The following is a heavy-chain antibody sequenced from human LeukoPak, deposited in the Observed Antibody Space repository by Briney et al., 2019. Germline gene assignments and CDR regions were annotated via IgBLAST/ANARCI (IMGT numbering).Heavy chain of an antibody. J-gene: IGHJ4*02. D-gene: IGHD3-9*01. CDR3: ARDSYYDILTGYYRWSWYFDY. CDR2: ISSSSSYI. Sequence: PGGSLRLSCAASGFTFSSYSMNWVRQAPGKGLEWVSSISSSSSYIYYADSVKGRFTISRDNAKNSLYLQMNSLRAEDTAVYYCARDSYYDILTGYYRWSWYFDYWGQGTLVTVSS. V-gene: IGHV3-21*01. CDR1: GFTFSSYS.